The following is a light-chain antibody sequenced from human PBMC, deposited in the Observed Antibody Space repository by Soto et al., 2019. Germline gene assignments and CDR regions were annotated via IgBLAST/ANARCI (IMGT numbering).Light chain of an antibody. V-gene: IGLV1-47*02. J-gene: IGLJ2*01. CDR2: SHN. CDR1: SSNIGRNY. CDR3: ATWDDDVSGVV. Sequence: QSVLPQTPSVSGTHGQTVTISCSGSSSNIGRNYVYWYQQLPGAAPKLLMYSHNIRPSGVPDRFSASTSGTSASLVISGLRSEDEADYHCATWDDDVSGVVFGGGTKLTVL.